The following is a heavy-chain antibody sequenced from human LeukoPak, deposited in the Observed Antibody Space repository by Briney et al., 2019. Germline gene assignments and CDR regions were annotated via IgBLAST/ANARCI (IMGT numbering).Heavy chain of an antibody. J-gene: IGHJ4*02. D-gene: IGHD3-22*01. CDR1: GFTFSHYW. Sequence: GGSLRLSCAASGFTFSHYWIHWVRQAPGKGLVWVSLTLGDGSTTIYADSVKGRFTISRDNAKNTLYLQMNSLRAEDTAVYYCAREYYYDSSGYSPNFDYWGQGTLVTVSS. CDR3: AREYYYDSSGYSPNFDY. CDR2: TLGDGSTT. V-gene: IGHV3-74*01.